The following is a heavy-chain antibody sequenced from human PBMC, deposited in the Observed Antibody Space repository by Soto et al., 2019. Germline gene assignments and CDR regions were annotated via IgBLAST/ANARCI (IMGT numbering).Heavy chain of an antibody. J-gene: IGHJ3*02. CDR1: GFTFSSYA. CDR3: ARSSSGWYKDAFDI. D-gene: IGHD6-19*01. Sequence: QVQLVESGGGVVQPGRSLRLSCAASGFTFSSYAMHWVRQAPGKGLEWVAVISYDGSNKYYADSVKGRFSISRDNSKNTLYLQMNSLRAEDTAVYYCARSSSGWYKDAFDIWGQGTMVTLSS. V-gene: IGHV3-30-3*01. CDR2: ISYDGSNK.